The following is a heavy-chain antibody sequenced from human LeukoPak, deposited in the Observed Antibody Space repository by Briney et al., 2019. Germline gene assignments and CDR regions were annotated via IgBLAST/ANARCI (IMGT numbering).Heavy chain of an antibody. CDR3: ARGGGDYAVYFDR. CDR1: GGSVNSGTYS. Sequence: SQTLTLTCAVSGGSVNSGTYSWAWIRQPPGHAPEWIGFVYAFGHTYYNPSLQTRATISLDESKSHFCLNLTSVTPADTAVYYCARGGGDYAVYFDRWGQGSLVTVSS. V-gene: IGHV4-30-2*01. CDR2: VYAFGHT. D-gene: IGHD2-21*02. J-gene: IGHJ4*02.